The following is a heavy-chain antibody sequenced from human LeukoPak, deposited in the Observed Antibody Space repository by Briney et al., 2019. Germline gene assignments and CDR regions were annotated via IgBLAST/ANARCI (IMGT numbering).Heavy chain of an antibody. V-gene: IGHV4-59*01. CDR3: ASQFG. D-gene: IGHD3-16*01. CDR1: GGSISSYY. J-gene: IGHJ4*02. CDR2: IYYSGNT. Sequence: ASETLCLTCTVSGGSISSYYWSWIRQPPGKGLEWIGYIYYSGNTNYNPSLKSRVTISVDTSKNQFSLKLTSVTAADTAVYYCASQFGWGQRALVTVSS.